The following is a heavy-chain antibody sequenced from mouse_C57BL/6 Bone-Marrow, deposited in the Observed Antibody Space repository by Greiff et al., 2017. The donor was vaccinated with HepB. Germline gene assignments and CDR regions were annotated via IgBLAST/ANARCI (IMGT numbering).Heavy chain of an antibody. CDR1: GYTFTSYW. V-gene: IGHV1-50*01. J-gene: IGHJ2*01. CDR3: ARFWVYYYGSSYFDY. CDR2: IDPSDSST. D-gene: IGHD1-1*01. Sequence: QVQLQQPGAELVKPGASVKLSCKASGYTFTSYWMQWVKQRPGQGLEWIGEIDPSDSSTNYNQKFKGKATLTVDTSSSTAYMQLSSLTSEDSAVYYCARFWVYYYGSSYFDYWGQGTTLTVSS.